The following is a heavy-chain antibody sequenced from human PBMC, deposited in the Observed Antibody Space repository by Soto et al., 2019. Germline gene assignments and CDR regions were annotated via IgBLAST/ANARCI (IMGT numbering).Heavy chain of an antibody. V-gene: IGHV1-2*02. Sequence: EASVKVSCKASGYTFTGYYMHWVRQAPGQGLEWMGWINPNSGGTNYAQKFQGRVTMTRDTSISTAYMELSRLRSDDTAVYYCASEYYYDSSGYEEYFQHWGQGPLVTVSS. J-gene: IGHJ1*01. D-gene: IGHD3-22*01. CDR3: ASEYYYDSSGYEEYFQH. CDR2: INPNSGGT. CDR1: GYTFTGYY.